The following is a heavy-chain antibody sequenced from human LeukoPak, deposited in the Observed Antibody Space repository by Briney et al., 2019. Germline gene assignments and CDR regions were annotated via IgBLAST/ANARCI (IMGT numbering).Heavy chain of an antibody. CDR3: ATTTAYSRHDY. CDR1: GYTFTSYD. CDR2: MNPNSGNT. J-gene: IGHJ4*02. V-gene: IGHV1-8*01. D-gene: IGHD4-17*01. Sequence: ASVKVSCKASGYTFTSYDINWVRQAPGQGLEWMGWMNPNSGNTGYAQKLQGRVTMTRNTSISTAYMELSSLRSEDTAVYYCATTTAYSRHDYWGQGTLVTVSS.